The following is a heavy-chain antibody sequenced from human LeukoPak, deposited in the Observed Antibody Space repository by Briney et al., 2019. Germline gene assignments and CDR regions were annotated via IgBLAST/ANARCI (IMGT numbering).Heavy chain of an antibody. CDR2: IFSNDEK. V-gene: IGHV2-26*01. CDR1: GFSPSNARMG. D-gene: IGHD3-16*02. Sequence: SGPVLVKPTETLTLTCTVSGFSPSNARMGVSWIRQPPGQALEWLAHIFSNDEKSYSTSLKSRLTISKDTSKSQVVLTMTNMDPVDTATYYCARGDYDYVWGSYRLYYFDYWGQGTLVTVSS. J-gene: IGHJ4*02. CDR3: ARGDYDYVWGSYRLYYFDY.